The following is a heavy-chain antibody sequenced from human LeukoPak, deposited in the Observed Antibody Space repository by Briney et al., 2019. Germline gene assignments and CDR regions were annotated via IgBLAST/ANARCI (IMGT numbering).Heavy chain of an antibody. CDR3: AKDAPDTAMVLCYYYYGMDV. J-gene: IGHJ6*04. Sequence: GGSLRLSCAASGFTFSSYAMSWVRQAPGKGLEWVSAISGSGGSTYYADSVKGRFTISRDNSKNTLYLQMNSLRAEDTAVYYCAKDAPDTAMVLCYYYYGMDVWGKGTTVTVSS. CDR1: GFTFSSYA. CDR2: ISGSGGST. V-gene: IGHV3-23*01. D-gene: IGHD5-18*01.